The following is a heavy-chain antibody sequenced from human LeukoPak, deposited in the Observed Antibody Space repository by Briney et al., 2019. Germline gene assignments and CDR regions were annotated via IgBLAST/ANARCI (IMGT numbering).Heavy chain of an antibody. CDR1: GDSISSGDYY. D-gene: IGHD3-22*01. Sequence: SETLSLTCTVSGDSISSGDYYWRWIRQPAGKGLEWIGRISSSGSTNYHPSLKSLFTISVDTSKNQFSLKLSSVTAADTAVYFCARGPYSYDSSGAFDIWGQGTMVTVSS. V-gene: IGHV4-61*02. CDR3: ARGPYSYDSSGAFDI. CDR2: ISSSGST. J-gene: IGHJ3*02.